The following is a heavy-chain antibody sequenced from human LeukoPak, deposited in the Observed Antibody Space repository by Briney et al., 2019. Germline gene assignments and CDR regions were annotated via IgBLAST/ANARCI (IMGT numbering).Heavy chain of an antibody. D-gene: IGHD6-13*01. V-gene: IGHV3-30*04. CDR3: AKDRYSSGWYGVDY. CDR2: ISYDGSIK. J-gene: IGHJ4*02. CDR1: GFTFSSYA. Sequence: GGSLRLSCAASGFTFSSYAMHWVRQAPGKGLEWVTFISYDGSIKYFADSVKGRFTISRDNSKNTLYLQMDSLRTEDTAMYYCAKDRYSSGWYGVDYWGQGTLVTVSS.